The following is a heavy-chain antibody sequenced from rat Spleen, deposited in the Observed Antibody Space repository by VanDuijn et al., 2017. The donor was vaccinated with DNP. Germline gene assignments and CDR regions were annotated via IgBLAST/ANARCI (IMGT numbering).Heavy chain of an antibody. Sequence: EVQLVESGGGLVQPGRSLKLSCAASGFTFSDYNMAWVRQAPKKGLEWVATINYDGSGTYYRDYVKVRFTISRVNANSTLYLQMGSLRSEDTATYYCARQKVEFFAYWGQGTLVTVSS. J-gene: IGHJ3*01. D-gene: IGHD4-2*01. V-gene: IGHV5-7*01. CDR3: ARQKVEFFAY. CDR1: GFTFSDYN. CDR2: INYDGSGT.